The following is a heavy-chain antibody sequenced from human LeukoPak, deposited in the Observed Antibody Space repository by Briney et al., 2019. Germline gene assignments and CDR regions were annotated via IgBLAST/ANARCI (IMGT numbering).Heavy chain of an antibody. J-gene: IGHJ6*02. CDR3: ATVKSQWLETYYYYYGMDV. Sequence: ASVKVSCKVSGYTLTELSMHWVRQAPGKGLEWMGGFDPEDGETIYAQKFQGRVTMTEDTSTDTAYMELSSLRSEDTAVYYCATVKSQWLETYYYYYGMDVWGQGTTVTVS. CDR2: FDPEDGET. V-gene: IGHV1-24*01. D-gene: IGHD6-19*01. CDR1: GYTLTELS.